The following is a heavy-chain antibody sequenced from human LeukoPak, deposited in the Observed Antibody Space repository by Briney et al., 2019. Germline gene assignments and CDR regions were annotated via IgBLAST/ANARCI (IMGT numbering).Heavy chain of an antibody. V-gene: IGHV1-2*02. CDR3: GALLSNGPFDY. CDR2: IYPNSGAT. CDR1: GYTFTGYH. J-gene: IGHJ4*02. Sequence: ASVKVPCKASGYTFTGYHMHWVRQAPGQGLEWMGYIYPNSGATKYAQKFQGRVTMTRDTSISTAYMELSGLGSDDTAVYYCGALLSNGPFDYWGQGSLVTVSS.